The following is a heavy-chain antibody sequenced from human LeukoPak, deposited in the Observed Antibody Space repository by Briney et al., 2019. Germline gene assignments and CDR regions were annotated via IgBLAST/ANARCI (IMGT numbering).Heavy chain of an antibody. Sequence: SETLSLTCAVSGYSISSGYYWGWIRQPPGKGLEWIGSIYHSGSTYYNPSLKSRVTISVDTSKNQFSLKLSSVTAADTAVYYCAGTTYYYDSSGYYPGYWGQGTLVTVSS. V-gene: IGHV4-38-2*01. D-gene: IGHD3-22*01. CDR2: IYHSGST. CDR3: AGTTYYYDSSGYYPGY. CDR1: GYSISSGYY. J-gene: IGHJ4*02.